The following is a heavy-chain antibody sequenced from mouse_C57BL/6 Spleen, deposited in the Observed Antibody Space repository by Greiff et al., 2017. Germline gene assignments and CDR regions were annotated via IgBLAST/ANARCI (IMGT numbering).Heavy chain of an antibody. J-gene: IGHJ2*01. CDR3: SRWVYGSSYFDY. CDR1: GYTFTDYY. D-gene: IGHD1-1*01. Sequence: EVQLQQSGPELVKPGASVKISCKASGYTFTDYYMNWVKQSHGKSLEWIGDINPNNGGTSYNQKFKSKATLTVDKSSSTAYMELRSLTSEDSAVYYWSRWVYGSSYFDYWGQGTTLTVSS. V-gene: IGHV1-26*01. CDR2: INPNNGGT.